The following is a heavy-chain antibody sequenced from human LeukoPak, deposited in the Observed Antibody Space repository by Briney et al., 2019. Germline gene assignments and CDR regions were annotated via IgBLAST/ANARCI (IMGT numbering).Heavy chain of an antibody. CDR2: IIPIFGTA. J-gene: IGHJ5*02. CDR3: ARDGYYGSGSYFQCGRWFDP. V-gene: IGHV1-69*13. Sequence: ASVKVSCKASGGTFSSYAISWVRQAPGQGLEWMGGIIPIFGTANYAQKFQGRVTITADESTSTAYMELSSLRSEDTAVYYCARDGYYGSGSYFQCGRWFDPWGQGTLVTVSS. D-gene: IGHD3-10*01. CDR1: GGTFSSYA.